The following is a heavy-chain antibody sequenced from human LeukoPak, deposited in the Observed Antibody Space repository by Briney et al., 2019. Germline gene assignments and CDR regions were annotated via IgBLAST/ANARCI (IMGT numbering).Heavy chain of an antibody. V-gene: IGHV3-23*01. CDR2: ISGSGGST. Sequence: GGSLRLSCAASGFTFSSYAMSWVRQAPGKGLEWVSAISGSGGSTYYADSVKGRFTISRDNSKNTLYLQMNSLRAEDTAVYYCASYRSSWYDILFDYWGQGTLVTVSS. CDR1: GFTFSSYA. CDR3: ASYRSSWYDILFDY. J-gene: IGHJ4*02. D-gene: IGHD6-13*01.